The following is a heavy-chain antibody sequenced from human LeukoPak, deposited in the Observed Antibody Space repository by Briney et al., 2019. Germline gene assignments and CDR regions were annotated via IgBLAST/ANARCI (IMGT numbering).Heavy chain of an antibody. J-gene: IGHJ4*02. V-gene: IGHV3-23*01. D-gene: IGHD3-22*01. CDR3: ARDRPNYYGSDGHYYRRDGDY. Sequence: PGGSLRLSCAASGFTFSNYAMSWVRQAQGKGLEWVSSTTSRGESTLYVDSVEGRFTITRDNSANTPYLQMHSLRAEDTAVYYCARDRPNYYGSDGHYYRRDGDYWGRGTLVSVSS. CDR1: GFTFSNYA. CDR2: TTSRGEST.